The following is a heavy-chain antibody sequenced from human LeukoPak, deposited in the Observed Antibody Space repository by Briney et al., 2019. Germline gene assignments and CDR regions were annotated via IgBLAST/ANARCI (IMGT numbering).Heavy chain of an antibody. Sequence: SETLSLTCTVSGGSISSYYWSWIRQPPGKGLEWIGYIYYSGSTNYNPSLKSRVTISVDTSKNQFSLKLSSVTAADTAAYYCARENGPYSSSWHIFDYWGQGTLVTVSS. D-gene: IGHD6-13*01. CDR2: IYYSGST. CDR3: ARENGPYSSSWHIFDY. V-gene: IGHV4-59*01. CDR1: GGSISSYY. J-gene: IGHJ4*02.